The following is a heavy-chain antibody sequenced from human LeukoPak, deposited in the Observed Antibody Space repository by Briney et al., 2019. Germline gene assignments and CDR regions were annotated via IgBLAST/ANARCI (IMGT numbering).Heavy chain of an antibody. CDR2: IYTSGST. D-gene: IGHD6-13*01. J-gene: IGHJ4*02. CDR3: ARDRGSSWYGIDY. V-gene: IGHV4-4*07. CDR1: GGSITSYY. Sequence: SETLSLTCTVSGGSITSYYYSWIRQPAGKGLEWIGRIYTSGSTNYNPSLKSRVTMSVDTSNNQLSLKLSSVTAADTAVYYCARDRGSSWYGIDYWGQGTLVTVSS.